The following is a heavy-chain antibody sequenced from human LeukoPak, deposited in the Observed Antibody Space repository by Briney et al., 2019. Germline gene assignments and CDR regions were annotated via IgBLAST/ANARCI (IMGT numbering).Heavy chain of an antibody. D-gene: IGHD2-21*02. CDR3: ARVVTTIPS. Sequence: SVKVSCKASGDTFRNYAIYWVRQAHGQGLEWMGRIVPFHGATNYAQNFQGRVTITADESTSTAYMELSGLRSEDTAVYYCARVVTTIPSWGQGTRVIVSP. J-gene: IGHJ4*02. CDR2: IVPFHGAT. CDR1: GDTFRNYA. V-gene: IGHV1-69*11.